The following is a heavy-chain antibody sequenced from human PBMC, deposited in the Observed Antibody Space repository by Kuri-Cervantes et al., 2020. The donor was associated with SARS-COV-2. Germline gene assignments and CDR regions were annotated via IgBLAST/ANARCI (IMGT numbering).Heavy chain of an antibody. CDR3: ARVLSWFPDY. V-gene: IGHV3-30*14. Sequence: GESLKISCAASGFTFSSYAMHWVRQAPGKGLEWVAVISYDGSNKYYADSVKGRFTVSRDNSKNTLHLRMNGPRAEDTAMYYCARVLSWFPDYWGQGTLVTVSS. J-gene: IGHJ4*02. D-gene: IGHD3-10*01. CDR2: ISYDGSNK. CDR1: GFTFSSYA.